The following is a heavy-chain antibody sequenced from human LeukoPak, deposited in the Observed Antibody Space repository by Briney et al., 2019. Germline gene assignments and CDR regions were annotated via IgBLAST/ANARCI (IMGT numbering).Heavy chain of an antibody. V-gene: IGHV3-74*01. D-gene: IGHD6-6*01. CDR1: GFTFSSYW. J-gene: IGHJ3*02. CDR3: ARGGGADSSSSTGIDAFDI. Sequence: QLGGSLRLSCAASGFTFSSYWMHWVRQAPGKGLVWVSRINSDGSSTSYADSVKGRFTISRDNAKNTLYVQMNSLRAEDTAVYYCARGGGADSSSSTGIDAFDIWGQGTMVTVSS. CDR2: INSDGSST.